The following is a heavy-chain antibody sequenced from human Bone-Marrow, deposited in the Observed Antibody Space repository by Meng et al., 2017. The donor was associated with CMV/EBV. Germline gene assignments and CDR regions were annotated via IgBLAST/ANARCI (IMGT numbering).Heavy chain of an antibody. CDR2: IYSGGTT. D-gene: IGHD2-21*01. Sequence: GESLKISCAVSGFTVSSRYMSWVRQAPGKGLEWVSVIYSGGTTKYADSVKGRFAVSRDNSKNTLYLQMNSLRAEDTAVYFCARYSEAMGWLDPWGQGTRVTVYS. J-gene: IGHJ5*02. CDR1: GFTVSSRY. V-gene: IGHV3-53*01. CDR3: ARYSEAMGWLDP.